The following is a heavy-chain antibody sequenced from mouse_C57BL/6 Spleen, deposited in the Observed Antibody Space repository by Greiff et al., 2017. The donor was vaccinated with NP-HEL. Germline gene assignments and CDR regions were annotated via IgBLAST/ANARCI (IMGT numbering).Heavy chain of an antibody. CDR2: IHPNSGST. J-gene: IGHJ2*01. CDR1: GYTFTSYW. CDR3: ARSYYGSSYFDY. D-gene: IGHD1-1*01. V-gene: IGHV1-64*01. Sequence: QVQLQQPGAELVKPGASVTLSCKASGYTFTSYWMHWVKQRPGQGLEWIGMIHPNSGSTNYNEKFKSKATLTVDKSSSTAYMQLSSLTSEDSAVYYCARSYYGSSYFDYWGQGTTLTVSS.